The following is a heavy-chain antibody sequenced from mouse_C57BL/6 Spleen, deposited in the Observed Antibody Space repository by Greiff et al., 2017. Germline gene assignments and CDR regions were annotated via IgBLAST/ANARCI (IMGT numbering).Heavy chain of an antibody. CDR1: GYTFTSYW. D-gene: IGHD1-1*01. J-gene: IGHJ1*03. V-gene: IGHV1-53*01. Sequence: QVQLQQPGTELVKPGASVKLSCKASGYTFTSYWMHWVKQRPEQGLEWIGNINPSNGGTNYNEKFKSKATMTVDKSASTAYMQLSSRTSEDSAVYYCARLGYGRGYFDVWGTGTTVTVSS. CDR2: INPSNGGT. CDR3: ARLGYGRGYFDV.